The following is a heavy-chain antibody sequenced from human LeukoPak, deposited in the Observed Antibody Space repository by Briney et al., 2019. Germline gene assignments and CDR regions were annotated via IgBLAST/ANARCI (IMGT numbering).Heavy chain of an antibody. CDR1: AFTFSSYA. Sequence: GGSLRLSCAASAFTFSSYAMHWVRQAPGKGLEWVAVISYDGSNKYYADSVKGRFTISRDNSKNTLYLQMNSLRAEDTAVYYCAKDRGPFDYWGQGTLVTVSP. CDR2: ISYDGSNK. V-gene: IGHV3-30*04. J-gene: IGHJ4*02. CDR3: AKDRGPFDY. D-gene: IGHD3-10*01.